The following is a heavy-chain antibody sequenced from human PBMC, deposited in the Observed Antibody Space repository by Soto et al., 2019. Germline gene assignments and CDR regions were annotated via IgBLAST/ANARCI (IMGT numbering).Heavy chain of an antibody. Sequence: ASVKVSCKVSGYTLTELSMHWVRQAPGKGLEWMGGFDPEDGETIYAQKFQGRVTMTEDTSTDTAYIELSSLRSEDTAVYYCASAKNDVWYSRSWYSFTFDYWGKGTLVTVPS. CDR2: FDPEDGET. V-gene: IGHV1-24*01. J-gene: IGHJ4*02. D-gene: IGHD6-13*01. CDR1: GYTLTELS. CDR3: ASAKNDVWYSRSWYSFTFDY.